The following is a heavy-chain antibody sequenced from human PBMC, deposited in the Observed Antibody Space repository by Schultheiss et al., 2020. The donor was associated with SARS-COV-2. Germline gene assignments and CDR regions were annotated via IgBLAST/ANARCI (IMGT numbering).Heavy chain of an antibody. Sequence: SETLSLTCTVSGGSISSSSYYWGWIRQPPGKGLEWIGSIYYSGSTYYNPSLKSRVTISVDTSKNQFSLKLSSVTAADTAVYYCARSIVVVPAAIIPSWGQGALVTVSS. CDR1: GGSISSSSYY. D-gene: IGHD2-2*01. CDR2: IYYSGST. J-gene: IGHJ4*02. CDR3: ARSIVVVPAAIIPS. V-gene: IGHV4-39*01.